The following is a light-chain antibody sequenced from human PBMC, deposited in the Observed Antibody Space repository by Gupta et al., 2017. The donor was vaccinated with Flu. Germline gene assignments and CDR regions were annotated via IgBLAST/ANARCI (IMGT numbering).Light chain of an antibody. CDR2: RAS. CDR1: QSIGSN. J-gene: IGKJ5*01. V-gene: IGKV3-15*01. CDR3: QQYDHWPPIT. Sequence: GTRSVSPGESATLSCRASQSIGSNLAWYQQKPGQAPRLLMFRASIRATGIPAKFSGSGSGTDFTLTISSLQSEDFAVYYCQQYDHWPPITFGQGTRLEIK.